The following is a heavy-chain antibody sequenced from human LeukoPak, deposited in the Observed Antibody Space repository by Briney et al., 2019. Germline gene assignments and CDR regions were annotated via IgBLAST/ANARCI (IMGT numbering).Heavy chain of an antibody. CDR1: GGTFSSYA. CDR2: IIPIFGTA. CDR3: ATDPITMVRGVITEY. D-gene: IGHD3-10*01. V-gene: IGHV1-69*06. J-gene: IGHJ4*02. Sequence: SVKVSCKASGGTFSSYAISWVRQAPGQGLEWMGGIIPIFGTANYAQKFQGRVTMTEDTSTDTAYMELSSLRSEDTAVYYCATDPITMVRGVITEYWGQGTLVTVSS.